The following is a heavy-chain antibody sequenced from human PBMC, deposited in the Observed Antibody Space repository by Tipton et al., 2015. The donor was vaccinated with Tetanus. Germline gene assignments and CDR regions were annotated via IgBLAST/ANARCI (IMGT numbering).Heavy chain of an antibody. CDR2: INHGGST. D-gene: IGHD5-12*01. Sequence: TLSLTCAVYGGSFSGYYWSWIRQPPGKGLEWIGEINHGGSTNYNPSLTSRITISVDTSKNQFSLKLGSVTAADTAVYYCARGGYAYGLDVWAQGTTVTVSS. V-gene: IGHV4-34*01. J-gene: IGHJ6*02. CDR1: GGSFSGYY. CDR3: ARGGYAYGLDV.